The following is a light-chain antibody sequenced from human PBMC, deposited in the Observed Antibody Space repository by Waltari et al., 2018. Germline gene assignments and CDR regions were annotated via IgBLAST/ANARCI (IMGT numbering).Light chain of an antibody. CDR2: KVS. Sequence: VVMTPSPLSLPVTPGKPASIPFRSSQRLVSSDGHTYFNWFQQRPGQSPRRLLYKVSNRDSGVPDRFSGSGSGTYFTLRISRVEAEDVGVYYCMQGIHRPWTFGQGTKLEI. V-gene: IGKV2-30*01. CDR3: MQGIHRPWT. CDR1: QRLVSSDGHTY. J-gene: IGKJ1*01.